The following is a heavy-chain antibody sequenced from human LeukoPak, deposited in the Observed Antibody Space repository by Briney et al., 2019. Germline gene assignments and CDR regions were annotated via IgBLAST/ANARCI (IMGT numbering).Heavy chain of an antibody. Sequence: SVKVSCKASGYTFTSYAMQWVRQARGQRLEWIGWIIPDSGNTNYAQKFQERVTITRDMSTSTAYMELSSLRSEDTAVYYCAADPELWGYGMDVWGQGTTVTVSS. J-gene: IGHJ6*02. D-gene: IGHD3-16*01. CDR3: AADPELWGYGMDV. CDR2: IIPDSGNT. CDR1: GYTFTSYA. V-gene: IGHV1-58*02.